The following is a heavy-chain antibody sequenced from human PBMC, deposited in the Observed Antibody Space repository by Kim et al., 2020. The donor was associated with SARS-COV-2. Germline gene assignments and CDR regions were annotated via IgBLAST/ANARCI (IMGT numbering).Heavy chain of an antibody. CDR1: GYTFTSYA. CDR2: INAGNGNT. Sequence: ASVKVSCKASGYTFTSYAMHWVRQAPGQRLEGMGWINAGNGNTKYSQKFQGRVTITRDTSASTAYMELSSLRSEDTAVYYCARDPQPYSSGWGGAFDIWCQGTMVTVSS. J-gene: IGHJ3*02. D-gene: IGHD6-19*01. CDR3: ARDPQPYSSGWGGAFDI. V-gene: IGHV1-3*01.